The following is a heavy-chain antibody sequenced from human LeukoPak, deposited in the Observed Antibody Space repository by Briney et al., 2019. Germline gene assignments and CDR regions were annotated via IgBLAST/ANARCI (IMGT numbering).Heavy chain of an antibody. CDR2: IYGGDSDS. Sequence: GESLKISCKGSGYRFTRSWIGWVRQMPGKGLEWMGIIYGGDSDSRYSPYFQGHFTISADKSISTAYLKWSSLKASDTAIYYCVRLGSKGRPLDPWGQGTLVIVSS. CDR3: VRLGSKGRPLDP. J-gene: IGHJ5*02. CDR1: GYRFTRSW. V-gene: IGHV5-51*01. D-gene: IGHD2-15*01.